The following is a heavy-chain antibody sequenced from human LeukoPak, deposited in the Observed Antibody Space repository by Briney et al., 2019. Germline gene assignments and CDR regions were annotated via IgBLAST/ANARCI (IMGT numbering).Heavy chain of an antibody. Sequence: GGSLRLSCAASGFTFSSYSMNWVRQAPGKGLEWVSSISSSSSYIYYADSVKGRFTISRDNAENSLYLQMNSLRAEDTAVYYCARDGYYYDFWSGYYREDYGMDVWGQGTTVTVSS. V-gene: IGHV3-21*01. D-gene: IGHD3-3*01. J-gene: IGHJ6*02. CDR1: GFTFSSYS. CDR3: ARDGYYYDFWSGYYREDYGMDV. CDR2: ISSSSSYI.